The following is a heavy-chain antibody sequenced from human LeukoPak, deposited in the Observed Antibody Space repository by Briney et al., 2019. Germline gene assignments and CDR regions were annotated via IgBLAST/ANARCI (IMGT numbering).Heavy chain of an antibody. J-gene: IGHJ1*01. Sequence: PSETLSLTCTVSGGSISSSSSYWDWIRQSPGKGLEWIASIHYSGSSYYNPSLKSRVTISVDTSMNQFSLKLSSVTAADTAVYYCGRRGGIPTAALFFQYWGQGTLVTVSS. CDR1: GGSISSSSSY. CDR2: IHYSGSS. CDR3: GRRGGIPTAALFFQY. V-gene: IGHV4-39*01. D-gene: IGHD6-13*01.